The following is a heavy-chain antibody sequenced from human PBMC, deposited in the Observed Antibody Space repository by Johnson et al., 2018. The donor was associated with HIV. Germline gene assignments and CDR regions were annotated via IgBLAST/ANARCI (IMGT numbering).Heavy chain of an antibody. D-gene: IGHD1-26*01. CDR2: ISGSGGST. CDR3: ARDRERGAFDI. Sequence: VKLVESGGGVVRPGGSLRLSCAASGFNFDEYDMSWVRQAPGKGLEWVSAISGSGGSTYFADSVKGRFTISRDNAKNSLYLQMNSLRAEDTAVYYCARDRERGAFDIWGQGTMVTVSS. J-gene: IGHJ3*02. V-gene: IGHV3-20*04. CDR1: GFNFDEYD.